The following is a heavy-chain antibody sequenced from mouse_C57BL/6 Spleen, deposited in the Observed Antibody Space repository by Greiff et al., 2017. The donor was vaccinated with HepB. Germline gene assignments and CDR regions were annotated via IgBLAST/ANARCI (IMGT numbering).Heavy chain of an antibody. J-gene: IGHJ4*01. V-gene: IGHV5-16*01. CDR2: INYDGSST. CDR3: ARGRLRRNYYAMDY. D-gene: IGHD2-2*01. Sequence: EVKLVESEGGLVQPGSSMKLSCTASGFTFSDYYMAWVRQVPEKGLEWVANINYDGSSTYYLDSLKSRFIISRDNAKNILYLQMSSLKSEDTATYYCARGRLRRNYYAMDYWGQGTSVTVSS. CDR1: GFTFSDYY.